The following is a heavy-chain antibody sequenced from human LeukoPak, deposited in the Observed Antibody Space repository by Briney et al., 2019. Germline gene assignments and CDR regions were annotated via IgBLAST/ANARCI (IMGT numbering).Heavy chain of an antibody. CDR3: ARGQGYSSGWSDAFDI. J-gene: IGHJ3*02. CDR1: GGSISSYY. D-gene: IGHD6-19*01. Sequence: SETLSLTCTVSGGSISSYYWSWIRQPPGKGLEWIGYIYYSGSTNYNPSLKSRVTISVDTSKNQFSLKLSSVTAADTAVYYCARGQGYSSGWSDAFDIWGQGTMVTVSS. V-gene: IGHV4-59*12. CDR2: IYYSGST.